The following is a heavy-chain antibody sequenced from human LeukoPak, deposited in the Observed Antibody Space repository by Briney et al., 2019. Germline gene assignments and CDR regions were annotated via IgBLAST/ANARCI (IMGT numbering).Heavy chain of an antibody. CDR1: GYTFTSYG. J-gene: IGHJ4*02. Sequence: GASVKVSCKASGYTFTSYGISWVLQAPGQGLEWMGWISAYNGNTNYAQKLQGRVTMTTDTSTSTAYMELRSLRSDDTAVYYCARDSVSMITFGGVIPRPFDYWGQGTLVTVSS. V-gene: IGHV1-18*01. CDR3: ARDSVSMITFGGVIPRPFDY. D-gene: IGHD3-16*02. CDR2: ISAYNGNT.